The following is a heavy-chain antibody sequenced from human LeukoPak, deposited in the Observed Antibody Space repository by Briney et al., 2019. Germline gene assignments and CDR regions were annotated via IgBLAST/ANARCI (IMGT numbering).Heavy chain of an antibody. CDR3: ARLSTTMIVVVQEDWFDP. D-gene: IGHD3-22*01. J-gene: IGHJ5*02. V-gene: IGHV7-4-1*02. CDR2: INTNTGNP. Sequence: ASVKVSCKASGYTFTSYAMNWVRQAPGQGLEWMGWINTNTGNPTYAQGFTGRFVFSLDTSVSTAYLQISSLKAEDTAVYYCARLSTTMIVVVQEDWFDPWGQGTLVTVSS. CDR1: GYTFTSYA.